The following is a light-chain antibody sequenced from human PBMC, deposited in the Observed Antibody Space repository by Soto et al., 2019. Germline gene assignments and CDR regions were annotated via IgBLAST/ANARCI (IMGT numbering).Light chain of an antibody. Sequence: QSVLTQPPSASGTPGQRVTISCSGRSANIGNNYVCWYQQLPGTAPKLLIYSNNQRPSGVPDRFSGSKSGTSASLAITGLQAEDEADYYCQSYDSSLSGTYVFGTGTKLTVL. CDR2: SNN. V-gene: IGLV1-47*02. J-gene: IGLJ1*01. CDR3: QSYDSSLSGTYV. CDR1: SANIGNNY.